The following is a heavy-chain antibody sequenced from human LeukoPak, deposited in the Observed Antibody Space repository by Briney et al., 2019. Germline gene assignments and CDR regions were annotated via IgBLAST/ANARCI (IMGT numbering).Heavy chain of an antibody. D-gene: IGHD1-26*01. CDR2: IDNDGGDT. V-gene: IGHV3-74*01. CDR1: GFTFSNYW. J-gene: IGHJ4*02. Sequence: GGSLRLSCSASGFTFSNYWIHWVRQPPGKGLVWVSRIDNDGGDTIYADSVRGRFTISRDNAKNTLFLQMNSLGAEDTAVYYCARDWEDFDYWGQGTLVTVSS. CDR3: ARDWEDFDY.